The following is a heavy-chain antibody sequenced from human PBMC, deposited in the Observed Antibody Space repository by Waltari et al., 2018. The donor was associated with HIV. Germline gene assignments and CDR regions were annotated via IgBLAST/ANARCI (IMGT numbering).Heavy chain of an antibody. J-gene: IGHJ4*02. D-gene: IGHD3-22*01. V-gene: IGHV1-2*02. CDR2: INPNSGGT. CDR3: ARWGVYYYDSSGYFIDY. Sequence: QVQLVQSGAEVKKPGASVKVSCKASGYTFTGYHFPLVRQAPGQGLEWMGWINPNSGGTNYAQKFQGRVTMTRDTSISTAYMELSRLRSDDTAVYYCARWGVYYYDSSGYFIDYWGQGTLVTVSS. CDR1: GYTFTGYH.